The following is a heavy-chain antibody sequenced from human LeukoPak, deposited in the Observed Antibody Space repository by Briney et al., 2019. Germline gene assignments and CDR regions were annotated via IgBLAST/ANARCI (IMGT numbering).Heavy chain of an antibody. J-gene: IGHJ4*02. D-gene: IGHD1-26*01. CDR1: GFTFSDYS. CDR3: ARGHSGSYYGGDY. CDR2: ISSSSSYI. Sequence: PGGSLRLSCAASGFTFSDYSMNWVRQAPGKGLEWVSYISSSSSYIYYADSVKGRFTISRDNAKNSLYLQMNSLRAEDTAVYCCARGHSGSYYGGDYWGQGTLVTVSS. V-gene: IGHV3-21*05.